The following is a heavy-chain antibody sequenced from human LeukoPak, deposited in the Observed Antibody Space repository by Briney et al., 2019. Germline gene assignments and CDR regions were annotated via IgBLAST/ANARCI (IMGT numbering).Heavy chain of an antibody. CDR1: GFTFSSYA. CDR2: ISGSGGSK. D-gene: IGHD3-10*01. J-gene: IGHJ4*02. Sequence: GGSLRLSCAASGFTFSSYAMSWVRQAPGKGLEWVSGISGSGGSKYFAASVKGRFTISRDNSKKTLYLQMNSLRAEDTAVYYCAKDQRYFGSGSDSYFDYWGQGTLVTVSS. V-gene: IGHV3-23*01. CDR3: AKDQRYFGSGSDSYFDY.